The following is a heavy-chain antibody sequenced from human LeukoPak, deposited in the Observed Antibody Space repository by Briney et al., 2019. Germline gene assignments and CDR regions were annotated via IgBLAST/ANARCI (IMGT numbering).Heavy chain of an antibody. CDR3: ARGMTTWDAFDI. CDR1: GFTFSSYG. CDR2: ISYDGSNK. Sequence: PGGSLRLSCAASGFTFSSYGMHWVRQAPGKGLEWVAVISYDGSNKYYADSVKGRFTISRDNSKNTLYLQVNSLRAEDTAVYYCARGMTTWDAFDIWGQGTMVTVS. V-gene: IGHV3-30*03. D-gene: IGHD4-17*01. J-gene: IGHJ3*02.